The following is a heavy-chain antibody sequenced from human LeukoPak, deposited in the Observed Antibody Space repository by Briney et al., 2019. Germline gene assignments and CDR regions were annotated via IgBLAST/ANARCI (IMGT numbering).Heavy chain of an antibody. D-gene: IGHD1-1*01. CDR3: AKIGTLVRDRYYFDY. CDR1: GFTFSSYA. V-gene: IGHV3-23*01. CDR2: ISGSGGST. J-gene: IGHJ4*02. Sequence: GGSLRLSCAASGFTFSSYAMTWVRQAPGKGLEWVSGISGSGGSTYYADSVKGRFTISRDNSKNTLYLQMNSLRAEDTAVYYCAKIGTLVRDRYYFDYWGQGTLVTVSS.